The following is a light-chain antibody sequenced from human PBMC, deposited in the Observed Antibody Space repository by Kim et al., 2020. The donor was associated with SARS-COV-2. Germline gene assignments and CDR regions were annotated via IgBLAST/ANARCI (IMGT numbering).Light chain of an antibody. J-gene: IGLJ2*01. V-gene: IGLV2-8*01. CDR3: NSYAGSNTWV. CDR2: DVI. CDR1: SSDIGGYSF. Sequence: QSVLTQPPSASGSRGQSVTISCTGTSSDIGGYSFVSWFQQYPGKAPQLLIYDVIKRPSGVPDRFSGSKSGNTASLTVSGLQSDDEAHYYCNSYAGSNTWVFGGGTQLTVL.